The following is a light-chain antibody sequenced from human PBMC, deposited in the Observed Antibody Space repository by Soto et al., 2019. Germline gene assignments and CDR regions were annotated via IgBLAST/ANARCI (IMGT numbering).Light chain of an antibody. CDR1: QSISSW. CDR3: QQLQSYPLT. CDR2: AAS. Sequence: DIQMTQSPSTLSASVGDRVTITCRASQSISSWLAWYQQKPGKAPKLLIYAASTLQSGVPSSFSGSGSGTEFTLTISSLQPEDFATYYCQQLQSYPLTFGGGTKVDIK. J-gene: IGKJ4*01. V-gene: IGKV1-5*01.